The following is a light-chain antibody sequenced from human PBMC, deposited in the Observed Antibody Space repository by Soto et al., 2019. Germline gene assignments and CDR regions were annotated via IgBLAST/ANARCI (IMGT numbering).Light chain of an antibody. CDR2: SAS. CDR3: LQYIAFPPT. Sequence: IPMTQSPSSLAASVGRRVTITCRASQDISNQLAWCHQKPGKAPKSLIYSASTLQSGVPSKFSGGGYGTEFTLTISSLQPEDFATYYCLQYIAFPPTFGQGTRLEIK. CDR1: QDISNQ. J-gene: IGKJ5*01. V-gene: IGKV1-16*02.